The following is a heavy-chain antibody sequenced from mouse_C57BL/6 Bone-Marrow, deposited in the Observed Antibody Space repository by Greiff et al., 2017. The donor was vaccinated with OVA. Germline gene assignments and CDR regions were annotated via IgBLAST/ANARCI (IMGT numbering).Heavy chain of an antibody. CDR2: IWRGGST. V-gene: IGHV2-5*01. D-gene: IGHD2-2*01. J-gene: IGHJ4*01. CDR1: GFSLTSYG. CDR3: AKMGYDVRYYAMDY. Sequence: VQLQQSGPGLVQPSQSLSITCTVSGFSLTSYGVHWVRQSPGKGLEWLGVIWRGGSTDYNAAFMSRLSITKDNSKSQVFFKMNSLQADDTAIYYCAKMGYDVRYYAMDYWGQGTSVTVSS.